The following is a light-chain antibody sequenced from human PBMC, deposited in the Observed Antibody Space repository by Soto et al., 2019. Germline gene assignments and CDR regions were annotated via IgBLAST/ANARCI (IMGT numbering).Light chain of an antibody. J-gene: IGLJ1*01. CDR2: EVS. Sequence: QSALTQTASVSGFPGQSITISCTGSSSDVGGFEYVSWYQQHPGKAPKLIIYEVSYRPSGISNRFSGSKSGNTASLTISGLQADDEADYHCSSYASGSTRYVFGTGTKLTVL. CDR3: SSYASGSTRYV. CDR1: SSDVGGFEY. V-gene: IGLV2-14*01.